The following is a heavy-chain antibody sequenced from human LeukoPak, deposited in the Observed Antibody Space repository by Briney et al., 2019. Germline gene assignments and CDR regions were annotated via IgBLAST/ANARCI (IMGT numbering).Heavy chain of an antibody. J-gene: IGHJ4*02. CDR2: ISYDGSNK. D-gene: IGHD3-10*01. Sequence: GGSLRLSCAASGFTFSSYGMHWVRQAPGKGLEWVAVISYDGSNKYYADSVKGRFTISRDNSKNTLYLQMNSLRAEDTAVYYCAKVMVRGLKPYYFDYWGQGTLVTVSS. CDR3: AKVMVRGLKPYYFDY. CDR1: GFTFSSYG. V-gene: IGHV3-30*18.